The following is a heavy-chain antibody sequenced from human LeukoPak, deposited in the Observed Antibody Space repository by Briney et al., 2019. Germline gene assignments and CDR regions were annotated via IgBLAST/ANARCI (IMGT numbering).Heavy chain of an antibody. Sequence: GGSLRLSCAASGFTFSDYYMSWIRRAPGKGLEWVSYISSGSTYTNYVDSVKGRFTISRDNAKNSLYLQMHSLRAEDTAVYYCARDPGYCGSTSCYQGYFDLWGRGTLVTVSS. J-gene: IGHJ2*01. CDR2: ISSGSTYT. CDR1: GFTFSDYY. V-gene: IGHV3-11*05. CDR3: ARDPGYCGSTSCYQGYFDL. D-gene: IGHD2-2*01.